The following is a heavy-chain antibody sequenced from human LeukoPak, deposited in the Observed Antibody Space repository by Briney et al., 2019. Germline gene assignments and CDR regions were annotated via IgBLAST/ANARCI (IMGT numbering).Heavy chain of an antibody. CDR3: ASLRLLGFDY. CDR2: IYYTGST. V-gene: IGHV4-59*08. Sequence: SETLSLTCTVSGGSINSYYWSWIRQPPGKGLECIGHIYYTGSTYYKPSLESRVTISVDTAKNQISLKLSSVTAADTAVYYCASLRLLGFDYWGQGTLVTVSS. J-gene: IGHJ4*02. CDR1: GGSINSYY. D-gene: IGHD4-17*01.